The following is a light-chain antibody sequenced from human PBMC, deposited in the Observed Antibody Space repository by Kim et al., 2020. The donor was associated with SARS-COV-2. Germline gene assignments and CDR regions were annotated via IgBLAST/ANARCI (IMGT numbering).Light chain of an antibody. V-gene: IGLV1-51*01. CDR3: GAWDSSLRAYV. CDR2: DNN. Sequence: GQKVTSSCSGSSSNVGSHYVSWYQQLPATAPKRLIFDNNKRPSGIPDRFSGSKSGTSATLRITGVQTGDEADYYCGAWDSSLRAYVFGTGTKVTVL. CDR1: SSNVGSHY. J-gene: IGLJ1*01.